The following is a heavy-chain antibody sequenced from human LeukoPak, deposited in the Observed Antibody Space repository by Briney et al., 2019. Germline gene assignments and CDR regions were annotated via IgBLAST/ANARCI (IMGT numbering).Heavy chain of an antibody. CDR1: GGSISSYY. J-gene: IGHJ4*02. CDR3: ARHLYSESYYF. V-gene: IGHV4-59*08. Sequence: SETLSLTCTVSGGSISSYYWSWIRQPPGKGLEWIGYIHYSGSINYNPALKSRVTISVDTSKKQFSLKLSSVTAADTAVYYCARHLYSESYYFWGQGTLVTVSS. D-gene: IGHD1-26*01. CDR2: IHYSGSI.